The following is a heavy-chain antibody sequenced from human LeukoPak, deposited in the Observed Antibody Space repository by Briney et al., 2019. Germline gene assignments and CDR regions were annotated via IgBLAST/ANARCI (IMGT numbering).Heavy chain of an antibody. Sequence: SETLSLTCIVSGYSISSGYYWGWIRQPPGKGLGWIGNIHHSGSTYYNPSLKSRVTISLDTSKNQLSLKLSSVTAADTAVYYCARVAAGIGFFQHWGQGTLVTVSS. D-gene: IGHD6-13*01. J-gene: IGHJ1*01. CDR2: IHHSGST. CDR1: GYSISSGYY. CDR3: ARVAAGIGFFQH. V-gene: IGHV4-38-2*02.